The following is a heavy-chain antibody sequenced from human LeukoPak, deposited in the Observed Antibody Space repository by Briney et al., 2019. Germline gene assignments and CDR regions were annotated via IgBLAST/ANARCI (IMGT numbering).Heavy chain of an antibody. V-gene: IGHV1-2*02. CDR3: VRSALRHDTYYYDSSGYPRSDWFDP. CDR2: INPNSGGT. Sequence: GASVKVSCKASGYTFTGYYMHWVRQAPGQGLEWMGWINPNSGGTNYAQKFQGRVTMTRDTSISTAYMELSRLRSDDTAVYYCVRSALRHDTYYYDSSGYPRSDWFDPWGQGTLVTVSS. CDR1: GYTFTGYY. J-gene: IGHJ5*02. D-gene: IGHD3-22*01.